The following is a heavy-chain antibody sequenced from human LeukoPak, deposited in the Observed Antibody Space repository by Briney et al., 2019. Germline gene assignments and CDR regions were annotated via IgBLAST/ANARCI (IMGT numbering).Heavy chain of an antibody. CDR2: ISAYNGNT. CDR3: ARDVQYQLLSRFGRGRGSDY. CDR1: GYTFTSYG. V-gene: IGHV1-18*01. J-gene: IGHJ4*02. Sequence: ASVNVSCKASGYTFTSYGISWVRQAPGQGLEWMGWISAYNGNTNYAQKLQGRVTMTTDTSTSTAYMELRSLRSDDTAVYYCARDVQYQLLSRFGRGRGSDYWGQGTLVTVSS. D-gene: IGHD2-2*01.